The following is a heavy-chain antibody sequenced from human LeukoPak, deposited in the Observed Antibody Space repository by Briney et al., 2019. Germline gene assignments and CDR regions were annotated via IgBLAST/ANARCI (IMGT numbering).Heavy chain of an antibody. V-gene: IGHV1-2*02. Sequence: ASVKVSCKASGYTFTGYYMHWVRQAPGQGLEWIGWINPNSGGTNYAQKFQGRVTMTRDTSISTAYMELSRLRSDDTAVYYCARDSTLGMGDFDYWGQGTLVTVSS. CDR2: INPNSGGT. D-gene: IGHD7-27*01. CDR3: ARDSTLGMGDFDY. J-gene: IGHJ4*02. CDR1: GYTFTGYY.